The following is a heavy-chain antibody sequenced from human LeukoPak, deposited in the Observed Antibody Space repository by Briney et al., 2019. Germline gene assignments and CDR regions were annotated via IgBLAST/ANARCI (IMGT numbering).Heavy chain of an antibody. Sequence: GGSLRLSCAAYGFTFSSYWMSWVRQAPGKGLEWVANIKQDGSEKYYVDSVKGRFTISRDNAKNSLYLQMNSLRAEDTAVYYCARVVAASRNYYYYYYYMDVWGKGTTVTISS. D-gene: IGHD2-21*01. CDR3: ARVVAASRNYYYYYYYMDV. CDR1: GFTFSSYW. J-gene: IGHJ6*03. V-gene: IGHV3-7*01. CDR2: IKQDGSEK.